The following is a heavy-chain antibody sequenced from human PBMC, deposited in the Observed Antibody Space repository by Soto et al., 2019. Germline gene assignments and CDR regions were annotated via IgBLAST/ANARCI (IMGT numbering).Heavy chain of an antibody. D-gene: IGHD5-12*01. Sequence: ASVKVSCKASGYTFTSYYMHWVRQAPGQGLEWMGIINPSGGSTSYAQKFQGRVNMTRDTSTSTVYMELSSLRSEDTAVYYCARDHVDIVANAYYYGMDVWGKGTTVTVSS. CDR3: ARDHVDIVANAYYYGMDV. V-gene: IGHV1-46*01. CDR2: INPSGGST. CDR1: GYTFTSYY. J-gene: IGHJ6*04.